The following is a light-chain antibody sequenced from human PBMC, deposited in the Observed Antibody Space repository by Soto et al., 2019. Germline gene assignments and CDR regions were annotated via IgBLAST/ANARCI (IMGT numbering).Light chain of an antibody. Sequence: QSALTQPRSVSGSPGQSVTISCTGTSSDVGGYNYVSWYQQHPGKAPKLMIYDGSKRPSGVPDRFSGSKSGNTASLTISGLQADDEADYYCCSYAGSYTYVFGTGTKLTVL. CDR1: SSDVGGYNY. V-gene: IGLV2-11*01. J-gene: IGLJ1*01. CDR2: DGS. CDR3: CSYAGSYTYV.